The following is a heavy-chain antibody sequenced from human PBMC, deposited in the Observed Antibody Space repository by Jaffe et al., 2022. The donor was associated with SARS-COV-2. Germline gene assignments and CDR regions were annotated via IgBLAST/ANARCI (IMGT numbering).Heavy chain of an antibody. V-gene: IGHV1-8*01. CDR2: MNPTSGNR. CDR1: GYNFSSFD. J-gene: IGHJ4*02. D-gene: IGHD3-22*01. CDR3: ARDRGGYHFDY. Sequence: QVQLVQSGAEVRRPGASVKVACQASGYNFSSFDINWVRQATGQGLEWMGWMNPTSGNRGFAQKLQGRISVTWDTSVSTAYMELSSLRSDDTAVYYCARDRGGYHFDYWGQGSLVAVSS.